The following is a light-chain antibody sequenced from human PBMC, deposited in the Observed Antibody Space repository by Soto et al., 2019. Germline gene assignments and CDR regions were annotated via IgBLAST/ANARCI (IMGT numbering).Light chain of an antibody. V-gene: IGKV3-11*01. CDR2: DAS. CDR3: QQRNRWPLT. J-gene: IGKJ4*01. CDR1: QSVSSY. Sequence: EIVLTQSPATISLSPGERATLSCRASQSVSSYLAWYQQKPGQAPRLLIYDASDRATGIPARFSGSGSGTDFNLTISRLEPEDFEVYYCQQRNRWPLTFGGGTRWIS.